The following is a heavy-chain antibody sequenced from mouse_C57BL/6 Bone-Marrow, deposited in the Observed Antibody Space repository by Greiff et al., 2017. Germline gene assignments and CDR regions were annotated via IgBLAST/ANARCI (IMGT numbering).Heavy chain of an antibody. Sequence: VQLQQPGAELVMPGASVKLSCKASGYTFTSYWMHWVKPRPGQGLEWIGEIDPSDSYTNYNQKFKGKSTLTVDKSSSTAYMQLSSLTSEDSAVYYCARSIYDGYWAYWGQGTLVTVSA. V-gene: IGHV1-69*01. D-gene: IGHD2-3*01. CDR3: ARSIYDGYWAY. CDR1: GYTFTSYW. CDR2: IDPSDSYT. J-gene: IGHJ3*01.